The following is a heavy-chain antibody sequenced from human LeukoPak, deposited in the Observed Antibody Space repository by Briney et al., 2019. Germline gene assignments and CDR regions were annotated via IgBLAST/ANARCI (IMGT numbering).Heavy chain of an antibody. J-gene: IGHJ6*03. Sequence: PGGSLRLSCAASGFTFSDYYMSWIRQAPGKGLEWVSYISSSGSTTYYADSVKGRFTISRDNSKNTLYLQMNSLRAEDTAVYYCAKDGGYSGYPSNYYMDVWGKGTTVTISS. CDR3: AKDGGYSGYPSNYYMDV. D-gene: IGHD5-12*01. V-gene: IGHV3-11*01. CDR2: ISSSGSTT. CDR1: GFTFSDYY.